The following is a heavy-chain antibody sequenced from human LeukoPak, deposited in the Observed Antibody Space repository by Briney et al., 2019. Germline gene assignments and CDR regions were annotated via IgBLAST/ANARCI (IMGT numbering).Heavy chain of an antibody. V-gene: IGHV3-66*01. D-gene: IGHD5-12*01. CDR2: SGGST. Sequence: GSLRLSCAASGFTFSSYSMNWVRQAPGKGLEWVSLSGGSTYYADSVKGRFTISRDNSKNTLYLQMNSLRAEDTAVYYCARGPSGYHNTGGQGTLVTVSS. CDR1: GFTFSSYS. J-gene: IGHJ4*02. CDR3: ARGPSGYHNT.